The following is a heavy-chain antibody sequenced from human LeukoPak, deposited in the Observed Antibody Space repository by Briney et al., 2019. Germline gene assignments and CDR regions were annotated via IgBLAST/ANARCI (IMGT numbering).Heavy chain of an antibody. V-gene: IGHV3-23*01. Sequence: GGSLRLSCAASGFTFSSYAMSWVRQAPGKGLEWVSAISGSGGSTYYADSVKGRFTISRDNSKNTLYLQMNSLRAEDTTVYYCAKAGYSSSWFRGDFDYWGQGTLVTVSS. CDR2: ISGSGGST. CDR1: GFTFSSYA. D-gene: IGHD6-13*01. J-gene: IGHJ4*02. CDR3: AKAGYSSSWFRGDFDY.